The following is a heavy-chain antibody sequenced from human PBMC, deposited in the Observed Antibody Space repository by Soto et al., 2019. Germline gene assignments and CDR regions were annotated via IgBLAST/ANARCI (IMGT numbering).Heavy chain of an antibody. CDR3: TRDQPITP. J-gene: IGHJ3*01. CDR2: IRSKGSGGTS. V-gene: IGHV3-49*04. CDR1: GFTFGDYA. Sequence: PGGSVRLSCTASGFTFGDYAMSWVRQAPGKGLEWVGFIRSKGSGGTSEYAASVKGRFTFSRDDSKSIAYLQMNSLKIEDTAVYYCTRDQPITPWGQGTMVTVSS. D-gene: IGHD3-10*01.